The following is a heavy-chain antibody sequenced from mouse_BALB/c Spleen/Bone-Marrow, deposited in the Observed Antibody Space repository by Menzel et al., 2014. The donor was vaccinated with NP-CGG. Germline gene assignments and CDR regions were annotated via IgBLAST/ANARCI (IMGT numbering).Heavy chain of an antibody. CDR2: IYPGDGDT. V-gene: IGHV1-80*01. CDR3: AKSGYGSFDY. D-gene: IGHD1-1*01. CDR1: GYAFSSYW. J-gene: IGHJ2*01. Sequence: QVQLQQSGAELVRPGSSVKISCKASGYAFSSYWVNWVRQRPGQGLGWIGQIYPGDGDTNYNEKFKDKATLTADKSSSTAYMQLSSLTSEASAVYFCAKSGYGSFDYWGQGTTLTVSS.